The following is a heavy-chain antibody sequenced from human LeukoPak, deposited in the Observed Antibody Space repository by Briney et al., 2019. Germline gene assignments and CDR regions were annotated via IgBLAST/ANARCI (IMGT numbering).Heavy chain of an antibody. CDR2: VKYDGSTT. D-gene: IGHD3-9*01. CDR1: GFTFSAYW. J-gene: IGHJ4*02. Sequence: GGSPRLSCAASGFTFSAYWMHWVRQAPGKGLVWASRVKYDGSTTTYADSVKGRFTISRDNAKNILYLQMNSLRVEDTAVYYCARDLDWLLFDYWGQGTLVTVSS. V-gene: IGHV3-74*01. CDR3: ARDLDWLLFDY.